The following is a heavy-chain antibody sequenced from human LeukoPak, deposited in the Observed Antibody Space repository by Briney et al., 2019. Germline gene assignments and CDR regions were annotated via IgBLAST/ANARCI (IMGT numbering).Heavy chain of an antibody. D-gene: IGHD6-19*01. J-gene: IGHJ5*02. Sequence: VASVKVSCKASGYTFTSYYMHWVRQAPGQGLEWMGIINPSGGSTGYAQKFQGRVTMTRDMSTSTVYMELSSLRSEDTAVYYCARESRSGRQWLVLVLRGNNWFDPWGQGTLVTVSS. CDR1: GYTFTSYY. CDR2: INPSGGST. V-gene: IGHV1-46*01. CDR3: ARESRSGRQWLVLVLRGNNWFDP.